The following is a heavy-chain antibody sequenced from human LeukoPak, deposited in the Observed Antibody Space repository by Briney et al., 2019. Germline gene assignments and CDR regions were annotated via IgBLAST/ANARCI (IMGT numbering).Heavy chain of an antibody. CDR2: ISGSGGTT. CDR1: GFTFSTYA. J-gene: IGHJ4*02. D-gene: IGHD6-13*01. Sequence: SGGSLRLSCAASGFTFSTYAMSWVRQAPGKGLEWVSAISGSGGTTYYADSVKGRFTISRDNSKNTLYLQMNSLRAEDTAVYYCAKAWYSSSWYFCDYWGQGTLVTVSS. CDR3: AKAWYSSSWYFCDY. V-gene: IGHV3-23*01.